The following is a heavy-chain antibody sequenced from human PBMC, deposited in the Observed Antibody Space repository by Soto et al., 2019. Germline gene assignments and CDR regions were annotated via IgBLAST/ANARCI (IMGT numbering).Heavy chain of an antibody. CDR1: GGSISSYY. J-gene: IGHJ4*02. D-gene: IGHD2-15*01. CDR3: ARVVPPARPDY. V-gene: IGHV4-59*08. Sequence: PSETLSLTCTVSGGSISSYYWSWIRQPPGKGLEWIGYIYYSGSTNYNPSLKSRVTISVDTSKNQFSLKLSSVTAADTAVYYCARVVPPARPDYWGQGTLVTVSS. CDR2: IYYSGST.